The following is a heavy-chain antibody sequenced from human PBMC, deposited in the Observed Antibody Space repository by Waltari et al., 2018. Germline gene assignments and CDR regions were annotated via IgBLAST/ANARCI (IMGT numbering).Heavy chain of an antibody. D-gene: IGHD1-1*01. CDR2: IYYSGST. V-gene: IGHV4-59*08. J-gene: IGHJ5*02. CDR1: GGSISSYY. CDR3: ATRRWNANWFDP. Sequence: QVQLQESGPGLVKPSETLSLTCTVSGGSISSYYWSWIRQPPGKGLEWIGYIYYSGSTNYYPSLKSRFTISVDTSKNQFSLKLSSVTAADTAVYYCATRRWNANWFDPWGQGTLVTVSS.